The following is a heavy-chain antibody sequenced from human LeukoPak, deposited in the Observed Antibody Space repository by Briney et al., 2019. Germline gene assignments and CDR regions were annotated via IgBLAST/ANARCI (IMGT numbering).Heavy chain of an antibody. V-gene: IGHV3-48*04. CDR1: GFTFSSYS. CDR2: ISSSSSTI. D-gene: IGHD5-12*01. J-gene: IGHJ4*02. Sequence: GGSLRLSCAASGFTFSSYSMNWVRQAPGKGLEWVSYISSSSSTIYYADSVKGRFTISRDNAKNSLYLQMNSLRAEDTAVYYCASHPYSGYDYWGQGTLVTVSS. CDR3: ASHPYSGYDY.